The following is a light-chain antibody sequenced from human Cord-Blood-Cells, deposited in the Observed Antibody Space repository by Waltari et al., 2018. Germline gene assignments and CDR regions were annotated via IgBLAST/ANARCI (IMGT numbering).Light chain of an antibody. CDR3: AAWDDSLNGPV. Sequence: QSALTQPPSASGTPGQRVTISCSGSSPNIGSNTVNWYQQLPGTAPKLLIYSNNQRPSGVPARFSGSKSGTSASLAISGLQSEDEADYYCAAWDDSLNGPVFGGGTKLTVL. CDR2: SNN. V-gene: IGLV1-44*01. J-gene: IGLJ3*02. CDR1: SPNIGSNT.